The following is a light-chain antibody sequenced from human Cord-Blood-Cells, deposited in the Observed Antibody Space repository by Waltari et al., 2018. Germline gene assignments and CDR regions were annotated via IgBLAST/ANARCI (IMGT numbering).Light chain of an antibody. J-gene: IGKJ3*01. CDR3: QQSYSTPFT. Sequence: DIQMTQSPSSLSASVGDRVTITCRASQSISSYLNRYQQKPGKVPKLLIYAASSLQSWVPSRFSGSGSGTDFTLTISSLQPEDFATYYCQQSYSTPFTFGPGTKVDIK. CDR2: AAS. CDR1: QSISSY. V-gene: IGKV1-39*01.